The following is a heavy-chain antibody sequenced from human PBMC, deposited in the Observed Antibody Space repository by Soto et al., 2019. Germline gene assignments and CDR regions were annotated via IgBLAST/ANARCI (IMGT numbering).Heavy chain of an antibody. CDR2: IYHSGST. CDR1: GGSISSSNW. D-gene: IGHD3-16*02. Sequence: SLTCAVSGGSISSSNWWSWVRQPPGKGLEWIGEIYHSGSTNYNPSLKSRVTISVDKSKNQFSLKLSSVTAADTAVYYCARKDYVWGSYRSYNCFDPWGQGTLVTASS. J-gene: IGHJ5*01. CDR3: ARKDYVWGSYRSYNCFDP. V-gene: IGHV4-4*02.